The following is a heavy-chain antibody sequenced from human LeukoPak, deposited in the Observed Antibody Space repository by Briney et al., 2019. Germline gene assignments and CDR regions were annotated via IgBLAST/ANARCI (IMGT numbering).Heavy chain of an antibody. J-gene: IGHJ4*02. Sequence: PGGSLRLSCVASGLPICDFAMHWVRQAPGQGLEWVSLISGGGVSTFFTDSVKGRFSISRDNSKNSLFLEMSSLRTEDTAMYYCARESGKFDYWGQGTLVAVSS. V-gene: IGHV3-43*02. CDR2: ISGGGVST. CDR1: GLPICDFA. CDR3: ARESGKFDY.